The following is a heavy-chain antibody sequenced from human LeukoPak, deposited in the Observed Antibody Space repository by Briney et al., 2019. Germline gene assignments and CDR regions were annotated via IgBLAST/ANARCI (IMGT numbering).Heavy chain of an antibody. D-gene: IGHD6-13*01. J-gene: IGHJ4*02. V-gene: IGHV1-2*06. Sequence: ASVKVSCKASGYTFTGYYMHWVRQAPGQGLEWMGRINPNSGGTNYAQKFQGRVTMTRDTSISTAYMELSRLRSDDTAVYYCARVPTRIAADRDYRGQGTLVTVSS. CDR1: GYTFTGYY. CDR2: INPNSGGT. CDR3: ARVPTRIAADRDY.